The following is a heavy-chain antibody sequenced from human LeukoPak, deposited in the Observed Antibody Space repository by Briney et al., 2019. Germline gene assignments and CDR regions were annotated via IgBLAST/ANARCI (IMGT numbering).Heavy chain of an antibody. CDR1: GFTFDDYG. V-gene: IGHV3-20*04. CDR2: INWNGGST. CDR3: ARDPTWIAAAGTHAFDI. D-gene: IGHD6-13*01. Sequence: GGTLRLSCAASGFTFDDYGMSWVRQAPGKGLEWVSGINWNGGSTGYADSVKGRFTISRDNAKNSLYLQMNSLRAEDTALYYCARDPTWIAAAGTHAFDIWGQGTMVTVSS. J-gene: IGHJ3*02.